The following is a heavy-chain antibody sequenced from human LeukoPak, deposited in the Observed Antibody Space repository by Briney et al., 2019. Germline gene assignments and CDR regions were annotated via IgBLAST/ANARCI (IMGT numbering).Heavy chain of an antibody. CDR2: IRVYNGDT. D-gene: IGHD5-24*01. CDR1: GYTFSSYG. Sequence: ASVKVSCKPSGYTFSSYGISWVRQAPGQGLEWMGWIRVYNGDTNYAQKFKGRVTMTTDTSTNTAYMELRSLGSDDTAVYYCARGGSRVTTINVLDYWGQGALVTVSS. V-gene: IGHV1-18*01. J-gene: IGHJ4*02. CDR3: ARGGSRVTTINVLDY.